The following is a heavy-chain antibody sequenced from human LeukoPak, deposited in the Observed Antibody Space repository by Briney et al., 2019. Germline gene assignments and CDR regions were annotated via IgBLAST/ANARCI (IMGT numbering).Heavy chain of an antibody. CDR2: ISSSSSYK. Sequence: PGRSLRLSCAASGFTFSSYSMNWVRQAPGKGLEWVSSISSSSSYKYYADSVKGRFTISRDDAKNSLYLQVNSLRAEDTAVYYCARRSGEPGYFDYWGQGTLVTVSS. V-gene: IGHV3-21*01. CDR3: ARRSGEPGYFDY. J-gene: IGHJ4*02. CDR1: GFTFSSYS. D-gene: IGHD3-16*01.